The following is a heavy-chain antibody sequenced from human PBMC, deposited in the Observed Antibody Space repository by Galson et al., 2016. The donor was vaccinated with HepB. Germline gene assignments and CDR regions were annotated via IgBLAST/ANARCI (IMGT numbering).Heavy chain of an antibody. Sequence: SLRLSCAASGFTFGNYVMHWVRQTPGMGLAWVAVICSDGNEKYYADSVQGRFTLSRDNSKNTLYLQMDSLRLEDTALYYCARDPGTICHGINYHFDFWGQGSLVTVSS. D-gene: IGHD1-1*01. J-gene: IGHJ4*02. CDR1: GFTFGNYV. V-gene: IGHV3-30-3*01. CDR2: ICSDGNEK. CDR3: ARDPGTICHGINYHFDF.